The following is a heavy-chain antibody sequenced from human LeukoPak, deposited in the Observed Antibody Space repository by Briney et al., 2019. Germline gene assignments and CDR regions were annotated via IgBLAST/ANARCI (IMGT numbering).Heavy chain of an antibody. CDR2: TYFRSKWYN. Sequence: SQTLSLTCAISGDSVSSNSAAWNWIRQSPSRGLEWLGRTYFRSKWYNEYAASVKSRITINSDTSKNQFSLQLNSVTSEDTAVYYCAGSFSGAIDYWGQGTLVTVSS. CDR1: GDSVSSNSAA. CDR3: AGSFSGAIDY. J-gene: IGHJ4*02. D-gene: IGHD3-10*01. V-gene: IGHV6-1*01.